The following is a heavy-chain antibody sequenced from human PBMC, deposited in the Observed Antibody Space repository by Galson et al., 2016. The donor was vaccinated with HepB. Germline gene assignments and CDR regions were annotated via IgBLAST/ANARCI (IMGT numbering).Heavy chain of an antibody. CDR1: GYSFITFY. CDR3: ARDAPRGYDLWHSMDV. CDR2: INPVDGAT. V-gene: IGHV1-46*01. D-gene: IGHD3-3*01. Sequence: SVKVSCKASGYSFITFYVHWVRQAPGQGLEWVTLINPVDGATRYAQKFQGRVTTTRDTSTRTVYMELSSLTFEDTAVYYCARDAPRGYDLWHSMDVWGQGTTVTVSS. J-gene: IGHJ6*02.